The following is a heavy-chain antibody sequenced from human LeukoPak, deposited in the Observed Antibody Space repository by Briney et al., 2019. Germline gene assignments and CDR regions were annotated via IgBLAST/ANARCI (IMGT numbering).Heavy chain of an antibody. V-gene: IGHV3-21*01. CDR2: ISSSSSYI. CDR1: GFTFSSYS. D-gene: IGHD1-26*01. CDR3: ARVLDSGSYPEHFDY. Sequence: GGSLRLSCAASGFTFSSYSMNWVRQAPGKGLEWVSSISSSSSYIYYADSVKGRFTISRDNAKNSLYLQMNSLRAEDTAVYYCARVLDSGSYPEHFDYWGQGTLVTVSS. J-gene: IGHJ4*02.